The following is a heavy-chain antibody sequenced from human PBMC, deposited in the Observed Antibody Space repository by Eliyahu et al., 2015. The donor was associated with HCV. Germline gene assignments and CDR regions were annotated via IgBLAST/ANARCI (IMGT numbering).Heavy chain of an antibody. Sequence: QVQLVESGGGVVQPGRSLRLSCAASGFTFSSYGMHWVRQAPGKGLEWVAVIWYDGSNKYYADSVKGRFTISRDNSKNTLYLQMNSLRAEDTAVYYCARATQTYYYYGMDVWGQGTTVTVSS. CDR1: GFTFSSYG. CDR3: ARATQTYYYYGMDV. V-gene: IGHV3-33*01. CDR2: IWYDGSNK. J-gene: IGHJ6*02.